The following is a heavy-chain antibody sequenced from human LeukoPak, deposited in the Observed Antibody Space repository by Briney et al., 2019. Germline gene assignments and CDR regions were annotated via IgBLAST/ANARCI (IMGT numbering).Heavy chain of an antibody. J-gene: IGHJ4*02. D-gene: IGHD2-2*01. CDR2: IYHSGST. Sequence: SETLSLTCTVSGYSISSGYYWGWIRQPPGKGLEWIGSIYHSGSTYYNPSLKSRVTISVDTSKNQFSLKLSSVTAADTAVYYCARVWFVRIVPAAWCQGTLVTVSS. CDR3: ARVWFVRIVPAA. V-gene: IGHV4-38-2*02. CDR1: GYSISSGYY.